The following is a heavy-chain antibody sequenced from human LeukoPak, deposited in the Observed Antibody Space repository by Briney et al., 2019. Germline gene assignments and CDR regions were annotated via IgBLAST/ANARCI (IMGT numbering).Heavy chain of an antibody. Sequence: PGGSLRLSCAASGFTFSSYAMSWVRQAPGKGLEGVSAISGSGGSTYYADSVKGRFTISRDNSKNTLYLQMNSLRAEDTAVYYCAKAVVVVAATPPDYWGQGTLVTVSS. CDR2: ISGSGGST. V-gene: IGHV3-23*01. D-gene: IGHD2-15*01. J-gene: IGHJ4*02. CDR3: AKAVVVVAATPPDY. CDR1: GFTFSSYA.